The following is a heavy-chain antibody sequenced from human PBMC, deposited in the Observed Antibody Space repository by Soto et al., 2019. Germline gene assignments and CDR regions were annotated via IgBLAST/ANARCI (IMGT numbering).Heavy chain of an antibody. D-gene: IGHD4-4*01. Sequence: SETLSLTCTVSGGSISSYCWSWIRQPAGKGLEWIGRIYTSGSTNYNPSLKSRVTMSVDTSKNQFSLKLSSVTAADTAVYYCARGPMTTVTTKADYYYYGMDVWGEETTFPVSP. CDR3: ARGPMTTVTTKADYYYYGMDV. CDR1: GGSISSYC. CDR2: IYTSGST. V-gene: IGHV4-4*07. J-gene: IGHJ6*04.